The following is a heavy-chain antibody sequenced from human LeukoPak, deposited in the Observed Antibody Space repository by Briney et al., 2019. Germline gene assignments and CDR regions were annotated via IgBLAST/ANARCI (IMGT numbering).Heavy chain of an antibody. CDR2: IKQDGSEK. CDR3: ARVRGYCSSTSCYYYYYYMDV. CDR1: GFTFSSYG. D-gene: IGHD2-2*01. Sequence: PGGSLRLSCAASGFTFSSYGMHWVRQAPGKGLEWVANIKQDGSEKYYVDSVKGRFTISRDNAKNSLYLQMNSLRAEDTAVYYCARVRGYCSSTSCYYYYYYMDVWGKGTTVTVSS. J-gene: IGHJ6*03. V-gene: IGHV3-7*01.